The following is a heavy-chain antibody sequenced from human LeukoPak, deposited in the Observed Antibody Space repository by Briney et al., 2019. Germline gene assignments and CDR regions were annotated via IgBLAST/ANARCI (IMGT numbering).Heavy chain of an antibody. CDR1: GFTFSSFA. J-gene: IGHJ4*02. CDR3: ARKYCSGGSCYELDY. CDR2: ISNDGGRK. Sequence: PGGSLRLSCAASGFTFSSFAMHWVRQAPGKGLEWVAVISNDGGRKYYADSLKGRFTISRDNSQNTLYLQMDSLRAEDTAVYYCARKYCSGGSCYELDYWGQGTLVTVSS. D-gene: IGHD2-15*01. V-gene: IGHV3-30-3*01.